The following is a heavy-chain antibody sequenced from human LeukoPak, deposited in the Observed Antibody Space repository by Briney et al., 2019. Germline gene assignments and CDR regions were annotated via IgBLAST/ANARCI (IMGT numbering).Heavy chain of an antibody. Sequence: ASVKVSCKASGYTFTSYDINWVRQATGQGLEWMGWMNPNSGNTGYAQKFQGRVTMTRNTSISTAYMELSSLRSEDTAVYYCARPTIVVVPAATHYYCYYYMDVWGKGTTVTVSS. D-gene: IGHD2-2*01. CDR3: ARPTIVVVPAATHYYCYYYMDV. CDR2: MNPNSGNT. J-gene: IGHJ6*03. V-gene: IGHV1-8*01. CDR1: GYTFTSYD.